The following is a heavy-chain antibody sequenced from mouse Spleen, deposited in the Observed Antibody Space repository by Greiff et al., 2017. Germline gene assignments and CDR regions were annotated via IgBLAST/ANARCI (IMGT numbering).Heavy chain of an antibody. J-gene: IGHJ3*01. CDR1: GYTFTSYW. Sequence: QVHVKQSGAELVKPGASVKLSCKASGYTFTSYWMHWVKQRPGQGLEWIGMIHPNSGSTNYNEKFKSKATLTVDKSSSTAYMQLSSLTSEDSAVYYCASGSSYGFAYWGQGTLVTVSA. CDR3: ASGSSYGFAY. D-gene: IGHD1-1*01. CDR2: IHPNSGST. V-gene: IGHV1-64*01.